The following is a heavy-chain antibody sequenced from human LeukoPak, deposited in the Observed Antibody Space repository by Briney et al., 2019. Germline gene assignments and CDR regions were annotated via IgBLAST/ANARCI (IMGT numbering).Heavy chain of an antibody. CDR1: GFTVSSNY. D-gene: IGHD4-17*01. CDR2: IYSGGST. J-gene: IGHJ4*02. V-gene: IGHV3-66*01. Sequence: GGSLRLSCAASGFTVSSNYMSWVRQAPGKGLEWVSVIYSGGSTYYADSVKGRFTISRDNSKNTLYLQMNSLRAEDTAVYYCARDLVLWDLTVTTEDYWGQGTLVTVSS. CDR3: ARDLVLWDLTVTTEDY.